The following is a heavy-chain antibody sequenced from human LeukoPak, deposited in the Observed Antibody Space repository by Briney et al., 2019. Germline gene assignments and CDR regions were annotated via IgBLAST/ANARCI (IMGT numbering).Heavy chain of an antibody. Sequence: ASVKGSCKASGYTFTSYAMHWVRQAPRQRLEWMGWINAGNGNTKYSQKFQGRVTITRDTSASTAYMELSSLRSEDTAVYYCARPYDYVWGSYRYTLDYWGQGTLVTVSS. V-gene: IGHV1-3*01. D-gene: IGHD3-16*02. CDR2: INAGNGNT. CDR1: GYTFTSYA. J-gene: IGHJ4*02. CDR3: ARPYDYVWGSYRYTLDY.